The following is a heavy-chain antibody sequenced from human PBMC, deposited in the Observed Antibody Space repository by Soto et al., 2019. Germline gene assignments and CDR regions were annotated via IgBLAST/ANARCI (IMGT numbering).Heavy chain of an antibody. Sequence: GGSLRLSCAASGFTFSGSAMHWVRQASGKGLEWVGRIRSKANSYATAYAASVKGRFTISRDDSNNTAYLQMNSLKTEDTAVYYCTRLAGSTSPEYNWFDPWGQGTLVTVSS. CDR2: IRSKANSYAT. CDR1: GFTFSGSA. D-gene: IGHD2-2*01. J-gene: IGHJ5*02. CDR3: TRLAGSTSPEYNWFDP. V-gene: IGHV3-73*01.